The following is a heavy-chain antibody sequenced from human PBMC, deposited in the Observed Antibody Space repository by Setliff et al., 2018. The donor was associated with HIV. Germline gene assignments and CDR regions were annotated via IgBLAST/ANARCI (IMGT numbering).Heavy chain of an antibody. CDR1: GFTFSDYY. J-gene: IGHJ4*02. D-gene: IGHD6-13*01. CDR2: ISSSGSTI. CDR3: AKAPLTIVATGGEDC. Sequence: PGGSLRLSCAASGFTFSDYYMSWIRQAPGKGLEWVSYISSSGSTIYYADSVKGRFTISRDNAKNSLYLQLNSLGPEDTAVYYCAKAPLTIVATGGEDCWGQGTLVTVSS. V-gene: IGHV3-11*01.